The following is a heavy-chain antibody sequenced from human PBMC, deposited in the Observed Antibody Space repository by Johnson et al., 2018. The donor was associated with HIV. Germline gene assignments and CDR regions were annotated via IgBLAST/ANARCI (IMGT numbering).Heavy chain of an antibody. V-gene: IGHV3-9*01. CDR2: ISWNSGNK. D-gene: IGHD1-26*01. CDR1: GFTFDDYA. J-gene: IGHJ3*02. CDR3: ARYRYSGSFTLGAFDI. Sequence: QLVESGGALVQPGRSLRLSCAASGFTFDDYAMHWVRQAPGKGLEWVSGISWNSGNKGYVDSVKGRFTISRDNAKNSLYLQMNSRRTEDTAFYYCARYRYSGSFTLGAFDIWGQGTVVTVSS.